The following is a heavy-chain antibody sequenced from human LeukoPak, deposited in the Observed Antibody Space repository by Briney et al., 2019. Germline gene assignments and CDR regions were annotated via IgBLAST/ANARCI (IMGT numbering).Heavy chain of an antibody. CDR2: ISSDGNTE. D-gene: IGHD2-8*01. J-gene: IGHJ4*02. CDR3: ARDIVNGPFVTSLES. Sequence: SGGSLRLSCAASGFSLTTYPMNWIRQVPGKGLEWVSHISSDGNTEYYADSVRVRFTMSRDNAKNSLDLHMNSLRTEDTAVYYCARDIVNGPFVTSLESWGQGPLVTVSS. V-gene: IGHV3-48*03. CDR1: GFSLTTYP.